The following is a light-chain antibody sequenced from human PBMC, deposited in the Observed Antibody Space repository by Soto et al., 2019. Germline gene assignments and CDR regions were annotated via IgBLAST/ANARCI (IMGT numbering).Light chain of an antibody. V-gene: IGLV1-44*01. CDR3: QSYDRSLTGV. Sequence: QSVLTQPPSASGTPGQRVIISCSGGSSNIGRNPVNWYQKFPGTAPKLLISLNTQRPSGVPDRFSGSKSGTSASLAITGLQAEDEADYYCQSYDRSLTGVFGTGTKVTVL. J-gene: IGLJ1*01. CDR2: LNT. CDR1: SSNIGRNP.